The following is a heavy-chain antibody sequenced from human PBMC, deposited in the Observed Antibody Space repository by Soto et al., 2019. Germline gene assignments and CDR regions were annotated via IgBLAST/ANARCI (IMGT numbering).Heavy chain of an antibody. V-gene: IGHV1-2*04. CDR2: INPNSGGT. CDR3: ARGVGEWELLAAGWFDP. D-gene: IGHD1-26*01. J-gene: IGHJ5*02. Sequence: ASVKVSCKASGYTFTGYYMHWVRQAPGQGLEWMGWINPNSGGTNYAQKFQGWVTMTRDTSISTASMELSRLRSDDTAVYYCARGVGEWELLAAGWFDPWGQGTLVTVSS. CDR1: GYTFTGYY.